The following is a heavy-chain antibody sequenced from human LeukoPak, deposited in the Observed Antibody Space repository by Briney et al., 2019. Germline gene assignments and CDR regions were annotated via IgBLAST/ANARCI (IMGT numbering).Heavy chain of an antibody. CDR3: ARVAENLDYYDSSGYPYYFDY. CDR1: GYTFTSYG. J-gene: IGHJ4*02. V-gene: IGHV1-18*01. CDR2: ISAYNGNT. D-gene: IGHD3-22*01. Sequence: ASVKVSCKASGYTFTSYGISWVRQAPGQGLEWMGWISAYNGNTNYAQKLQGRVTMTTDTSTSTAYMELRSLRSDDTAVYYCARVAENLDYYDSSGYPYYFDYWGQGTLVTVSS.